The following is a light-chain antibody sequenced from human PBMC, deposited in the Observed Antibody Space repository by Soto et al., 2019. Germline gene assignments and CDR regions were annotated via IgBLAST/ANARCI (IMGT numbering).Light chain of an antibody. J-gene: IGKJ4*01. Sequence: DFVMTQSPDSLAVSLGERATINCKSGQSVLYSSNKKNYLAWYQQKSGQPPKLLIYWASTRESGVPDRFSGSGSGTDFTLTISSLQAEDVAVYYCQQYYSTPLTFGGGTKVEIK. CDR1: QSVLYSSNKKNY. CDR3: QQYYSTPLT. CDR2: WAS. V-gene: IGKV4-1*01.